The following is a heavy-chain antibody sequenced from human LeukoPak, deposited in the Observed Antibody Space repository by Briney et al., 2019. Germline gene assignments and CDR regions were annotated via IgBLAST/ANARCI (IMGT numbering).Heavy chain of an antibody. CDR1: GFTFSNAW. J-gene: IGHJ4*02. CDR3: AKDCGSSWLHREADTDY. V-gene: IGHV3-23*01. CDR2: ISGSGGST. Sequence: PGGSLRLSCEASGFTFSNAWMSWVRQAPGKGLEWVSAISGSGGSTYYADSVKGRFTISRDNSKNTLYLQMNSLRAEDTAVYYCAKDCGSSWLHREADTDYWGQGTLVTVSS. D-gene: IGHD6-13*01.